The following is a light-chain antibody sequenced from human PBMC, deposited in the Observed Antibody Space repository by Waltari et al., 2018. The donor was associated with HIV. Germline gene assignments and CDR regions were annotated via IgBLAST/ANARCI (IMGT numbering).Light chain of an antibody. J-gene: IGKJ5*01. Sequence: DVLLTQSPVSLAVTPGESASISCKSSQSLLHKNEKNYLDWYVKKPGQTQQLLMYMASNLAAGVPVRFSGSGSGTEFTLKISRVEAEDVGLYYCMQALHTPFMFGHGTRLEI. CDR2: MAS. V-gene: IGKV2-28*01. CDR3: MQALHTPFM. CDR1: QSLLHKNEKNY.